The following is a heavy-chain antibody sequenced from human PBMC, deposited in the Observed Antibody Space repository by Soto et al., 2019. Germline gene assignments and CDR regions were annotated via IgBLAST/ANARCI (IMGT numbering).Heavy chain of an antibody. CDR3: ARLSGWLGDGGFDY. CDR2: MYYSGST. CDR1: GDSISSSY. Sequence: PSETLSLTCTVSGDSISSSYWSWIRQPPGKGLEWIGYMYYSGSTSYNPSLNSRVTLSVDTSKNQFFLKLSSVTAADTAVYYCARLSGWLGDGGFDYWGQGTLVTVSS. V-gene: IGHV4-59*08. D-gene: IGHD6-19*01. J-gene: IGHJ4*02.